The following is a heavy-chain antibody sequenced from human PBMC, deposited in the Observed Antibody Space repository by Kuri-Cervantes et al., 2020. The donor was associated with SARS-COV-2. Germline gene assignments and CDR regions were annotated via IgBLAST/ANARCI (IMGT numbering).Heavy chain of an antibody. CDR2: ISSDGSIT. J-gene: IGHJ5*02. D-gene: IGHD3-10*01. V-gene: IGHV3-74*01. CDR1: GLTFSSYW. CDR3: AREPGGWFDP. Sequence: GGSLRLSCAASGLTFSSYWMHRVRQAPGKGLVWVSRISSDGSITTYADSVKGRFTTSRDNAKNTLYLQMNSLRAEDTAVYYCAREPGGWFDPWGQGTLVTVSS.